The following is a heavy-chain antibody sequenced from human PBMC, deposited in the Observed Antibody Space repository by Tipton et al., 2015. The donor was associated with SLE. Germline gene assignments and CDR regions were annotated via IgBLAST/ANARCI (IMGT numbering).Heavy chain of an antibody. CDR3: ARVSGITGTGASDI. Sequence: TLSLTCAVYGGSFSGYYWSWIRQPPGKGLEWIGYIYHSGSTYYNPSLKSRVTISVDRSKNQFSLKLSSVTAADTAVYYCARVSGITGTGASDIWGQVTMVTVAS. J-gene: IGHJ3*02. CDR1: GGSFSGYY. V-gene: IGHV4-34*01. D-gene: IGHD1-20*01. CDR2: IYHSGST.